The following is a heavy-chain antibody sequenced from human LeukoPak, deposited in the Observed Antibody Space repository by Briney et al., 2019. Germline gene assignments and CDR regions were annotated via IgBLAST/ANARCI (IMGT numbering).Heavy chain of an antibody. Sequence: ASVKVSCKASGYTFTGYYMHWVRQAPGQGLEWMGWINPNSSGTNYAQKFQGRVTMTRDTSISTAYMELSRLRSDDTAVYYCARALRYFDAFDIWGQGTMVTVSS. CDR3: ARALRYFDAFDI. V-gene: IGHV1-2*02. D-gene: IGHD3-9*01. CDR2: INPNSSGT. J-gene: IGHJ3*02. CDR1: GYTFTGYY.